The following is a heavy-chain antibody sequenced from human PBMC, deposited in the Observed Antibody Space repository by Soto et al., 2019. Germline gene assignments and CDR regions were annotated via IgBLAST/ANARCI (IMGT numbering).Heavy chain of an antibody. Sequence: ASVKVSCKASGYTFSSYAIHWVRQAPGQRLEWMGWINAGSGNTKYSQKFQGRVTITRDTSASTAYMELSSLRSEDTAVYYCARTYDSSGYYYWFDPWGQGTLVTVSS. CDR2: INAGSGNT. D-gene: IGHD3-22*01. CDR1: GYTFSSYA. V-gene: IGHV1-3*01. J-gene: IGHJ5*02. CDR3: ARTYDSSGYYYWFDP.